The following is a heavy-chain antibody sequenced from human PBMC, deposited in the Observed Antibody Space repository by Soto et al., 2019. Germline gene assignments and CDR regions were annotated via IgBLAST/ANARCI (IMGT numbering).Heavy chain of an antibody. J-gene: IGHJ4*02. Sequence: GGSLRLTCAASGFTFRRYAMSWVRQAPGKGLQWVSSISATGNSAYYADYVKGRFTISRDNSKNTLYLQMSSLRAEDTAIYYCAKDLDGTPANLVIDCWGQGTPVTVSS. CDR3: AKDLDGTPANLVIDC. D-gene: IGHD2-2*01. V-gene: IGHV3-23*01. CDR2: ISATGNSA. CDR1: GFTFRRYA.